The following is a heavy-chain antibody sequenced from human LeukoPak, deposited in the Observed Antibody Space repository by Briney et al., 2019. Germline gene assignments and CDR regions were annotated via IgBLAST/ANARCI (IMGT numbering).Heavy chain of an antibody. CDR3: ANLRSYCTNGVCQYYFDY. Sequence: PSETLSLTCAVSGGSISSSNWWSWVRQPPGKGLEWIGEIYHSGSTNYNPSLKSRVTISVDKSKNQFSLKLSSVTAADTAVYYCANLRSYCTNGVCQYYFDYWGQGTLVTVSS. CDR1: GGSISSSNW. J-gene: IGHJ4*02. CDR2: IYHSGST. D-gene: IGHD2-8*01. V-gene: IGHV4-4*02.